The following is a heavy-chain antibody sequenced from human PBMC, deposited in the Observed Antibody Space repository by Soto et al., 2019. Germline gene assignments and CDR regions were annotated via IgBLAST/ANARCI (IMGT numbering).Heavy chain of an antibody. D-gene: IGHD2-2*01. CDR3: AREAGYCSRTSCYRPAFDL. CDR2: VNTDGATT. Sequence: EVELVESGGDLVQPGGSLRLSCAASGFTFSSHWMHWVRQVPGKGLVWIGRVNTDGATTSYADAVKGRFTISRDNAKNPVFLLMAGLTAGDTSTYYCAREAGYCSRTSCYRPAFDLWGQGTMVTVSP. CDR1: GFTFSSHW. V-gene: IGHV3-74*01. J-gene: IGHJ3*01.